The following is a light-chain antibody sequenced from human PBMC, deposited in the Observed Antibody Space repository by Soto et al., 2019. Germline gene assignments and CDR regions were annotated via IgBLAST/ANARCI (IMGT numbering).Light chain of an antibody. J-gene: IGLJ1*01. CDR3: TSFTSGSTPYV. CDR1: SSDFGGYNY. V-gene: IGLV2-14*01. CDR2: DVT. Sequence: QSALTQPASLSGSPGQSITISCTGTSSDFGGYNYVSWYQQHPGKAPKLVIYDVTHRPSGVSDRFSGSKSGNTASLTISGLQAEDEADYYCTSFTSGSTPYVLGTGTRSPS.